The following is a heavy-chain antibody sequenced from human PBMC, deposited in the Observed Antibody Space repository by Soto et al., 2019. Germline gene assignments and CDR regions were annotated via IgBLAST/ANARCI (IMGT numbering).Heavy chain of an antibody. D-gene: IGHD2-21*02. V-gene: IGHV2-5*02. CDR2: IYWDDDK. CDR1: AFSLSTGGVG. J-gene: IGHJ6*02. Sequence: SGPTLVNPTQTLTLTCTFSAFSLSTGGVGVGWIRQPPGKALEWLALIYWDDDKRYNPSLNSRLTITKDTSKNQVVLAMTNVDPVDTATYYCVQSRCGGDCLQSYSSHSYYGLDVWGQGTTVTVSS. CDR3: VQSRCGGDCLQSYSSHSYYGLDV.